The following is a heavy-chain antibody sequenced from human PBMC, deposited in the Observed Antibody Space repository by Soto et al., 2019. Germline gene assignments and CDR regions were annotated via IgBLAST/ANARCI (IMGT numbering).Heavy chain of an antibody. CDR1: GFTFSSYD. CDR3: AKLITMVRGVIMDAFDI. J-gene: IGHJ3*02. CDR2: ISYDGNNK. V-gene: IGHV3-30*18. Sequence: QVQLVESGGGVVQPGRSLRLSCAASGFTFSSYDIHWVRQAPGKGLEWVALISYDGNNKYYADSVKGRFTISRDNSKTTLYLQMNSLRAEDTAVYYCAKLITMVRGVIMDAFDIWGQGTMVTVSS. D-gene: IGHD3-10*01.